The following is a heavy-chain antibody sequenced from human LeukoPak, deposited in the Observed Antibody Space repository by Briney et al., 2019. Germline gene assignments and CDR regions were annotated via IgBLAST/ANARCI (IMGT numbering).Heavy chain of an antibody. V-gene: IGHV3-49*03. CDR1: GFTFSDYY. J-gene: IGHJ4*02. CDR3: TRSAGYSSGWYHDY. Sequence: SLRLSCVASGFTFSDYYMSWIRQAPGKGLEWVGFIRSKPYGGTTEYAASVKGRFSISRDDSKSIAYLQMNSLKTEDTAVYSCTRSAGYSSGWYHDYWGQGTLVTVSS. CDR2: IRSKPYGGTT. D-gene: IGHD6-19*01.